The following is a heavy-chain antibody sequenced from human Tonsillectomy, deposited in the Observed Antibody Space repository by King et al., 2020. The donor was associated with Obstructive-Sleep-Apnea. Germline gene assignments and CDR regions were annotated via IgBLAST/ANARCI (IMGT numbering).Heavy chain of an antibody. CDR2: IYHSGST. CDR1: GYSISSGYY. J-gene: IGHJ4*02. D-gene: IGHD3-22*01. V-gene: IGHV4-38-2*02. CDR3: ARDYYYDSSGYYVDY. Sequence: VPLQESGPGLVKPSETLSLTCTVSGYSISSGYYWGWSRQPPGKGLEWIGSIYHSGSTYYNPSLKSRVTISVDTSKNQFSLKLSSVTAADTAVYYCARDYYYDSSGYYVDYWGQGTLVTVSS.